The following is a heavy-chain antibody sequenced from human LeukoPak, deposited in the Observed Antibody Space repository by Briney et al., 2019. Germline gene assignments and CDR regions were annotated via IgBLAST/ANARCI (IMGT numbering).Heavy chain of an antibody. CDR1: GYTFTGYH. Sequence: ASVKVSCKASGYTFTGYHMHWVRQAAGQGLEWMGTIKPSGGSTTYAQKFQGRVTMTWDTSTSTVYMELSSLRSEDTAVYYCARARDDSIGSRWFDPWGQGTLVTVSS. CDR2: IKPSGGST. V-gene: IGHV1-46*01. CDR3: ARARDDSIGSRWFDP. J-gene: IGHJ5*02. D-gene: IGHD3-22*01.